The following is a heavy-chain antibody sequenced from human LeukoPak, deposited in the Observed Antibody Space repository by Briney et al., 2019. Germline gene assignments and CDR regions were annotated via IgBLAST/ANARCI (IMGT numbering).Heavy chain of an antibody. Sequence: GGSLRLSCSASGFTFSRYAIHWVRQAPGKGLEYVSAISNNGGSTYYADSVMGRFTISRDNSKNTLYLQMNSLRAEDTAVYYCVGPVTDAFDIWGQGTMVTVSS. CDR2: ISNNGGST. V-gene: IGHV3-64*04. CDR3: VGPVTDAFDI. J-gene: IGHJ3*02. D-gene: IGHD4-17*01. CDR1: GFTFSRYA.